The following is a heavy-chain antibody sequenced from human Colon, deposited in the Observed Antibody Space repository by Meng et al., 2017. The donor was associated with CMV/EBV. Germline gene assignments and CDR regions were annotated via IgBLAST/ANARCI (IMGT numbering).Heavy chain of an antibody. CDR1: GFTFDSFG. Sequence: GESLKISCVTSGFTFDSFGMHWVRQGPGKGLEWLSFVRYDGTNEYYAESVKGRFTIPRDNSRNTLYLQMHSLRPDDTAVYYCAKDVRDFDWDTFDIWGQGTMVTVSS. CDR3: AKDVRDFDWDTFDI. CDR2: VRYDGTNE. D-gene: IGHD3-9*01. J-gene: IGHJ3*02. V-gene: IGHV3-30*02.